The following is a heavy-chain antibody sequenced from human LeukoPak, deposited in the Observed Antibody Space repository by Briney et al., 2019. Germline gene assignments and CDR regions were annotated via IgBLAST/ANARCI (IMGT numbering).Heavy chain of an antibody. Sequence: SETLSLTCTVSGGSISGYYWSWIRQPPGKGLEWIGYIYYSGITNYNPSLKSRVTISVDTSKNQFSLKLSSVTAADTAVYYCARSPLDYGVSRMDVWGQGTTVTVSS. CDR3: ARSPLDYGVSRMDV. CDR2: IYYSGIT. J-gene: IGHJ6*02. CDR1: GGSISGYY. V-gene: IGHV4-59*01. D-gene: IGHD4/OR15-4a*01.